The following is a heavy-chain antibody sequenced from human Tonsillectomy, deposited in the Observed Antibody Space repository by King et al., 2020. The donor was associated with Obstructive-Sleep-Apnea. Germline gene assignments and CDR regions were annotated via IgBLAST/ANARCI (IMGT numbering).Heavy chain of an antibody. D-gene: IGHD3-22*01. J-gene: IGHJ4*02. CDR3: ARDRVMRVEN. CDR2: VYYSGST. CDR1: GGSVSSGIYY. V-gene: IGHV4-61*01. Sequence: VQLQESGPGLVKPSETLSLTCTVSGGSVSSGIYYWTWIRQPPGKGLEWIGYVYYSGSTNYNPSLKSRVTISVDASKNQFSLKLSSVTAADTAVYYCARDRVMRVENWGQGTLVTVSS.